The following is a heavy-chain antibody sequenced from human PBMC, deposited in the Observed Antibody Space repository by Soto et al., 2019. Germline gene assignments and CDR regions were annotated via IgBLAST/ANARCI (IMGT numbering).Heavy chain of an antibody. CDR3: ARDCSGGSCSPGMDV. D-gene: IGHD2-15*01. CDR2: ISSSGYI. Sequence: EVQLVESGGGLVKPGGSLRLSCAASGFNFNSYTINWVRQAPGKRLEWLSSISSSGYIFSTDSVRGRFTISRDNAKNSGYLQISSLSAEDAAVYFCARDCSGGSCSPGMDVWGQGTTVTVSS. J-gene: IGHJ6*02. V-gene: IGHV3-21*01. CDR1: GFNFNSYT.